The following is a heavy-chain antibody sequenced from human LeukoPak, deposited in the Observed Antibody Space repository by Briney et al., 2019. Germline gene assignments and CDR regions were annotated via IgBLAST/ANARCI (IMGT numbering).Heavy chain of an antibody. CDR3: ARRTGYSSSWAFDY. J-gene: IGHJ4*02. V-gene: IGHV5-51*01. Sequence: RGASLKISCKGSGSRFTSYWIAWVRQLPGRGLEWMGSIYLGDSDNRYSPSSQGQVTISADKSISTAYLQWSSLKASDTAMYYCARRTGYSSSWAFDYWGQGTLVTVSS. CDR1: GSRFTSYW. CDR2: IYLGDSDN. D-gene: IGHD6-13*01.